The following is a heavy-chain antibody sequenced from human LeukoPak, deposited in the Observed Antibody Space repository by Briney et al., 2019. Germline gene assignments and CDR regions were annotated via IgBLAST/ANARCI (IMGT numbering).Heavy chain of an antibody. V-gene: IGHV4-4*07. CDR3: ARETRYCSSTSCPYYYYGMDV. D-gene: IGHD2-2*01. Sequence: SETLSLTCTVSGGSISSYYWSWIRQPAGKGLEWIGRIYTSGSTNYNPSLKSRVTMSVDTSKNQFSLKLSSVTAADTAVYYCARETRYCSSTSCPYYYYGMDVWGQGTTVTVSS. CDR1: GGSISSYY. CDR2: IYTSGST. J-gene: IGHJ6*02.